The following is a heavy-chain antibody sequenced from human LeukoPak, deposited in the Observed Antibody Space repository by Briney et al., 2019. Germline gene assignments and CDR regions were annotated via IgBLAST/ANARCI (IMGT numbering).Heavy chain of an antibody. D-gene: IGHD5-24*01. CDR2: ISTSASSI. J-gene: IGHJ4*02. CDR3: VRVKGGWLGEKTYDY. V-gene: IGHV3-11*01. CDR1: GFTFSDYY. Sequence: GGSLRLSCGASGFTFSDYYMSWIRQTPGKGLEWLAYISTSASSIDYADSVKGRLTVSRDNGKNSLFLQMNSLRAEDTAIYYCVRVKGGWLGEKTYDYLGQGTLVTVSP.